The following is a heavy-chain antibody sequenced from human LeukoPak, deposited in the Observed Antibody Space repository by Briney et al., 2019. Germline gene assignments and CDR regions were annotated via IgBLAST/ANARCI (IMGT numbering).Heavy chain of an antibody. CDR2: MWFDGSYK. J-gene: IGHJ5*02. D-gene: IGHD2-2*01. V-gene: IGHV3-33*03. Sequence: GRSLRLSCAASGFSFRSYGMHWVRQAPGKGLEWVALMWFDGSYKYYTESVKGRFTISRDNSKNTLYLQMNSLRADDTAVYYCAKDYCSSTSCYFENWFDPWGQGTLVTVSS. CDR1: GFSFRSYG. CDR3: AKDYCSSTSCYFENWFDP.